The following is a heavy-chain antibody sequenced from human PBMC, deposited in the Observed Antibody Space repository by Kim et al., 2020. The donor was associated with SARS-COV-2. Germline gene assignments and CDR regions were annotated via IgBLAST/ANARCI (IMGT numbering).Heavy chain of an antibody. D-gene: IGHD3-10*01. V-gene: IGHV3-7*01. J-gene: IGHJ4*02. Sequence: DVDTGKGRFTMSRDNAKNSLYLQMSSLRTEDTAIYYCAALDSVQVPGGIWGQGTLVTVSS. CDR3: AALDSVQVPGGI.